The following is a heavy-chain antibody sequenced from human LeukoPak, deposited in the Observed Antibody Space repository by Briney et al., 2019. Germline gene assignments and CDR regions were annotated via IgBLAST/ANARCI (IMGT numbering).Heavy chain of an antibody. J-gene: IGHJ4*02. D-gene: IGHD6-19*01. V-gene: IGHV5-51*01. Sequence: RGESLKISCEASGYSFSSYWIGWVRQMPGKGLEWMGIIYPGDSDTRYSPSFQGQVIISADRSISTAYLQWSSLKASDTAMYYCARLSYSSGWYWGGPYYFDYWGQGTLVTVSS. CDR1: GYSFSSYW. CDR2: IYPGDSDT. CDR3: ARLSYSSGWYWGGPYYFDY.